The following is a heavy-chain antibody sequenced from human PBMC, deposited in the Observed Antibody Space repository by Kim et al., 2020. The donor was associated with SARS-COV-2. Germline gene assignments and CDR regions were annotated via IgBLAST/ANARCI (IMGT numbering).Heavy chain of an antibody. V-gene: IGHV4-4*02. D-gene: IGHD3-10*01. CDR3: ALSRLSITV. Sequence: SETLSLTCAVSGGSISSSNWWCWVRQPRGKVLEWIGQIYHSGSTNYNSFLKRRAIISVDSSTNYFLLLPTSASAADTAVYYAALSRLSITVWG. J-gene: IGHJ3*01. CDR2: IYHSGST. CDR1: GGSISSSNW.